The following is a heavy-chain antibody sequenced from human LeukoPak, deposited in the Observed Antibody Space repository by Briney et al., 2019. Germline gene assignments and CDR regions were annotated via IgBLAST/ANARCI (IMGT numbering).Heavy chain of an antibody. CDR1: GGSFSGYY. CDR2: IYHSGST. J-gene: IGHJ5*02. D-gene: IGHD2-2*01. CDR3: ARDGRYCSTTSCQGWFDP. Sequence: SETLSLTCAVYGGSFSGYYWNWIRQHPGKGLEWIGYIYHSGSTNYNPSLKSRVTISVDTSKNQFSLKLNSVTAADTAVYYCARDGRYCSTTSCQGWFDPWGQGTLVTVSS. V-gene: IGHV4-34*09.